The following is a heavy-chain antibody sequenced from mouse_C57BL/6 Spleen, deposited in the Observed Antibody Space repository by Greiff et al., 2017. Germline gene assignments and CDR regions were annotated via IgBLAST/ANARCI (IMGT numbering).Heavy chain of an antibody. Sequence: EVMLVESVAELVRPGASVKLSCTASGFNIKNTYMHWVKQRPEQGLEWIGRIDPANGNTKYAPKFQGKATITADTSSNTAYLQLSSLTSEDTAIYYCARSGRYDYDAMDYWGQGTSVTVSS. CDR2: IDPANGNT. D-gene: IGHD3-1*01. CDR1: GFNIKNTY. J-gene: IGHJ4*01. CDR3: ARSGRYDYDAMDY. V-gene: IGHV14-3*01.